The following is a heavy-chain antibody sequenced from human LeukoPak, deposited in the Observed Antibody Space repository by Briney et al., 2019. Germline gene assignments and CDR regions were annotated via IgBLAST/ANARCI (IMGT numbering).Heavy chain of an antibody. Sequence: PGGSLRLSCAASGFTFSSYNMNWVRQAPGKGLEWVSAISGSGGTTYYADSVKGRFTVSRDNSKNTLSLQMYSLRAEDTAIYYCAKANVFGVLDYFDYWGQGTLVTVSS. CDR1: GFTFSSYN. CDR2: ISGSGGTT. J-gene: IGHJ4*02. CDR3: AKANVFGVLDYFDY. V-gene: IGHV3-23*01. D-gene: IGHD3-3*01.